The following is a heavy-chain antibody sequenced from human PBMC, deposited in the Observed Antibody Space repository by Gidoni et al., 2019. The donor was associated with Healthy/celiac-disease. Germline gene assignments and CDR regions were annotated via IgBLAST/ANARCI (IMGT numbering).Heavy chain of an antibody. J-gene: IGHJ4*02. V-gene: IGHV4-39*01. D-gene: IGHD3-10*01. Sequence: QLQLQESGPGLVKPSEPLSLTCTVSGGSISSSSYYWGWIRQPPGKGLEWIGSIYYSGSTYYNPSLKSRVTISVDTSKNQFSLKLSSVTAADTAVYYCATWFGELFIFDYWGQGTLVTVSS. CDR2: IYYSGST. CDR1: GGSISSSSYY. CDR3: ATWFGELFIFDY.